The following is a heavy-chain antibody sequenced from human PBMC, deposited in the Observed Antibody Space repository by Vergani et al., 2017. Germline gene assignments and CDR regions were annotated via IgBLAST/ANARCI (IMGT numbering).Heavy chain of an antibody. V-gene: IGHV1-2*02. CDR3: ARDLITMVRGAPSGY. J-gene: IGHJ4*02. CDR2: INPNSGGT. Sequence: QVQLVQSGAEVKKPGASVKVSCKASGYTFTGYYMHWMRQAPGQGLEWMGWINPNSGGTNYAQKFQGRVTMTRDTSISTAYMELSRLRSDDTAVYYCARDLITMVRGAPSGYWGQGTLVTVSS. D-gene: IGHD3-10*01. CDR1: GYTFTGYY.